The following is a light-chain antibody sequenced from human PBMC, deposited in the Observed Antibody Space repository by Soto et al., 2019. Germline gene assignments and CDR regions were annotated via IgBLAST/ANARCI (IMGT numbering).Light chain of an antibody. J-gene: IGKJ2*01. CDR1: QSVLYSSNNQNY. CDR2: WAS. CDR3: QQYYNTPYT. V-gene: IGKV4-1*01. Sequence: DIVMTQSPDSLAVSLGERATINCKSSQSVLYSSNNQNYLTWYQQKPGQPPKLLIYWASTRESGVPDRFSGSGSGTDFTLTISSLQAEDVGVYYCQQYYNTPYTFGQGTKLEIK.